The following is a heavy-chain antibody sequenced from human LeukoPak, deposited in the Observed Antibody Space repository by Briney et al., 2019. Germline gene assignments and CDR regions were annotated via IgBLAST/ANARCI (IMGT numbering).Heavy chain of an antibody. V-gene: IGHV3-23*01. D-gene: IGHD3-22*01. J-gene: IGHJ4*02. Sequence: GGSLRLSCAASGFTFSSYAMSWVRQAPGKGLEWVSAISGSGGSTYYADSVKGRFTISRDNSKNTLYLQMNSLRAEDTAVYYCARARYYYDSSGYAIDYWGQGTLVTVSS. CDR2: ISGSGGST. CDR1: GFTFSSYA. CDR3: ARARYYYDSSGYAIDY.